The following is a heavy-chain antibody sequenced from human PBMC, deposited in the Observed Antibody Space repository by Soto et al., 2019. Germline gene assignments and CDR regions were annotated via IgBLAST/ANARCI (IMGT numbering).Heavy chain of an antibody. Sequence: QLQLQESGPGLVKPSETLSLTCTVSGGSISSSSYYWGWIRQPPGKGLEWIRSIYYSGSTYYNPSLKSRVTISVDTSKNQFSLKLSSVTAADTAVYYCARQEQQLVWFDYWGQGTLVTVSS. CDR2: IYYSGST. D-gene: IGHD6-13*01. CDR3: ARQEQQLVWFDY. CDR1: GGSISSSSYY. J-gene: IGHJ4*02. V-gene: IGHV4-39*01.